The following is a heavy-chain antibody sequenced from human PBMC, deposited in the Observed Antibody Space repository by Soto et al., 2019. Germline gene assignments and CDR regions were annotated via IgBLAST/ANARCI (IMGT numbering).Heavy chain of an antibody. D-gene: IGHD2-2*01. CDR1: GDSVSSNSAA. Sequence: SQTLSLICAISGDSVSSNSAAWNWIRQSPSRGLEWLGRTYYRSKWYNDYAVSVKSRITINPDTSKNQFSLQLNSVTPEDTAVYYCARARVNDCSSTSCYLYGMDVWGQGTTVTVSS. CDR3: ARARVNDCSSTSCYLYGMDV. V-gene: IGHV6-1*01. CDR2: TYYRSKWYN. J-gene: IGHJ6*02.